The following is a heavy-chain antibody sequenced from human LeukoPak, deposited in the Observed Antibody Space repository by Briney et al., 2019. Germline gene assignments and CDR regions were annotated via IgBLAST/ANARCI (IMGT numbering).Heavy chain of an antibody. CDR3: AKDGGTVTIDY. CDR2: IKQDGSEK. V-gene: IGHV3-7*01. J-gene: IGHJ4*02. CDR1: GFTFRSYW. D-gene: IGHD4-17*01. Sequence: GGSLRLSCAASGFTFRSYWMSWVRQAPGKGLEWVANIKQDGSEKYYVDSVKGRFTISRDNSKNTLYLQMNSLRAEDTAVYYCAKDGGTVTIDYWGQGTLVTVSS.